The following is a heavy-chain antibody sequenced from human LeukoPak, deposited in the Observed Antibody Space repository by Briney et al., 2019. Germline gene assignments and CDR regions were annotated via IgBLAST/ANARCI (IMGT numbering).Heavy chain of an antibody. CDR2: IKQDGSEK. D-gene: IGHD6-13*01. CDR1: GFTFSSYA. Sequence: GGSLRLSCAASGFTFSSYAMHWVRQAPGKGLEWVANIKQDGSEKYYVDSVKGRFTISRDNAKNSLYLQMNSLRAEDTAVYYCARWGIAGDLDYWGQGTLVTVSS. V-gene: IGHV3-7*01. CDR3: ARWGIAGDLDY. J-gene: IGHJ4*02.